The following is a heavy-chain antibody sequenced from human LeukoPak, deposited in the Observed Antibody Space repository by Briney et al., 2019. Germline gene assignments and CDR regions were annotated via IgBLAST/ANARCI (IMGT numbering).Heavy chain of an antibody. D-gene: IGHD2-15*01. CDR3: AKDRCSRGTCYSDY. J-gene: IGHJ4*02. V-gene: IGHV3-33*06. CDR1: GFSFTNYG. CDR2: LWYDGNNK. Sequence: GGSLRLSCAASGFSFTNYGMHWVRQAPGKGLEWVARLWYDGNNKYYADSVKGRFTISRDNSKNTLYLRMNNLRAEDTAVYYCAKDRCSRGTCYSDYWGQGTLVTVSS.